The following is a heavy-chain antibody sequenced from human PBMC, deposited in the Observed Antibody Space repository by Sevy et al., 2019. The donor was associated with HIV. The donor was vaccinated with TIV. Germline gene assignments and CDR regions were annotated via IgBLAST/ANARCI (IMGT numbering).Heavy chain of an antibody. CDR3: ATPRASGLAERTGGYFDL. CDR1: GGSISSSSYY. Sequence: SESLSLTCTVSGGSISSSSYYCGWIRQPPGKGLEWIGSLYSTGSTSYNPSLRSRATVSADTSKNQFSLKLDSVSAADTAVHYCATPRASGLAERTGGYFDLWGRGTTVTVSS. D-gene: IGHD6-19*01. V-gene: IGHV4-39*01. CDR2: LYSTGST. J-gene: IGHJ2*01.